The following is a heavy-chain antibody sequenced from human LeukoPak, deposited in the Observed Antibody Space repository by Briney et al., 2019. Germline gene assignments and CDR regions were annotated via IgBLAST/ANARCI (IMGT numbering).Heavy chain of an antibody. CDR1: GGSFSGYY. CDR2: INHSGST. J-gene: IGHJ3*02. CDR3: ARERDGYTHDAFDI. V-gene: IGHV4-34*01. D-gene: IGHD5-24*01. Sequence: SETLSLTCAVYGGSFSGYYWSWIRQPPGKGLEWIGEINHSGSTNYNPSLKSRVTISVDTSKNQFSLKLSSVTAADTAVYYCARERDGYTHDAFDIWGQGTMVTVS.